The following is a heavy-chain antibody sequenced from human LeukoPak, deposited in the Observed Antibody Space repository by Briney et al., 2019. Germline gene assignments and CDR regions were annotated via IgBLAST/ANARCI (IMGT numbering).Heavy chain of an antibody. Sequence: SETLSLTCAVSGASFNDYYWSWVRQTPGKGLEWIGEINHSGYTNDSPSLKSRVTLSIDTSRKQFSLNLRSVTVADTGIYYCTRMTAGHDYWGQGTLVTVSS. D-gene: IGHD2-21*02. CDR2: INHSGYT. CDR1: GASFNDYY. CDR3: TRMTAGHDY. V-gene: IGHV4-34*01. J-gene: IGHJ4*02.